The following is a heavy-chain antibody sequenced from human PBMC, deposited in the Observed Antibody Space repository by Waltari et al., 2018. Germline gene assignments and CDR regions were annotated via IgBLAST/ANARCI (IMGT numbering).Heavy chain of an antibody. CDR1: GFTFSSYW. CDR2: INSDVSTI. D-gene: IGHD3-9*01. V-gene: IGHV3-74*01. CDR3: ASAYYDILD. J-gene: IGHJ4*02. Sequence: EVQLEESGGGLVQPGGSLRLSCAASGFTFSSYWMHWVRQAPGKGLVWVSRINSDVSTISYADSVKGRFTIARDNAKNTLYLQTNSLSAEDTAVYYCASAYYDILDWGQGTLVTVSS.